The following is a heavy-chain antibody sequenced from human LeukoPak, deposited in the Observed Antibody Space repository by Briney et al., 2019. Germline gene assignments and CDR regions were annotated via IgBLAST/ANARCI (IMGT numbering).Heavy chain of an antibody. CDR2: IYYSGST. Sequence: ETLSLTCTVSGGSISSYYWSWIRQPPGKGLEWIGYIYYSGSTNYNPSLKSRVTISVDTSKNQFSLKLSSVTAADTAVYYCARAGAGYSPLDYWGQGTLVTVSS. CDR3: ARAGAGYSPLDY. D-gene: IGHD5-18*01. V-gene: IGHV4-59*01. J-gene: IGHJ4*02. CDR1: GGSISSYY.